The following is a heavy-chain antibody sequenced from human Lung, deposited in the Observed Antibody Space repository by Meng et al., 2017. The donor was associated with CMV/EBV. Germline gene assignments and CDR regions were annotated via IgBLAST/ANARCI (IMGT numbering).Heavy chain of an antibody. V-gene: IGHV4-59*01. Sequence: GSLRLXCTVSGGSISSYYWSWIRQPPGKGLEWIGYIYYSGSTNYNPSLKSRVTISVDTSKNQFSLKLSSVTAADTAVYYCARGARRLNSPYHYYYGMDVXGHGXTVTVSS. CDR1: GGSISSYY. D-gene: IGHD5-18*01. CDR2: IYYSGST. J-gene: IGHJ6*02. CDR3: ARGARRLNSPYHYYYGMDV.